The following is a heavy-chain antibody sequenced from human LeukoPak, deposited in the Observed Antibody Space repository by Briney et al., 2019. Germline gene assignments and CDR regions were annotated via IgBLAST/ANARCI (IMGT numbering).Heavy chain of an antibody. CDR3: ARGARYYDSSGYYKADAFDI. Sequence: GGSLRLSCAASGFTFSSYEMNWVRQAPGKELEWVSYISSSGSTIYYTDSVKGRFTISRDNAKNSLYLQMNSLRAEDTAVYYCARGARYYDSSGYYKADAFDIWGQGTMVTVSS. V-gene: IGHV3-48*03. CDR2: ISSSGSTI. CDR1: GFTFSSYE. J-gene: IGHJ3*02. D-gene: IGHD3-22*01.